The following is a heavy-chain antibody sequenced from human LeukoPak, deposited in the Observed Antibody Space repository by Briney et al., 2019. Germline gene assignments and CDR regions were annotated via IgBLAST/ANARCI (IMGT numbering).Heavy chain of an antibody. V-gene: IGHV3-23*01. D-gene: IGHD3-3*01. CDR3: AKGATGYDFWSGYYNWLDP. J-gene: IGHJ5*02. CDR2: ISGSGGST. CDR1: GFTFSSYA. Sequence: PGGSLRLSCAASGFTFSSYAMSWVRQAPGKGLEWVSAISGSGGSTYYADSVKGRFTISRDNSKNTLYLQMNSLRAEDTAVYYCAKGATGYDFWSGYYNWLDPWGQGTLVTVSS.